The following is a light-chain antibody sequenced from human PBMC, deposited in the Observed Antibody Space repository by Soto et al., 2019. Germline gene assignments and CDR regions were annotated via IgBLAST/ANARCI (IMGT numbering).Light chain of an antibody. CDR3: ASWDASLNGWM. Sequence: QSVLTQPRSVSGSPGQSVTISCTGTTSDVGGYNFVSWYQQHPSKAPKLMIYDVTKRPSGVPDRFSGSKSGSTASLTITGLEAEDEADYFCASWDASLNGWMFGGGTKLTVL. CDR2: DVT. J-gene: IGLJ3*02. CDR1: TSDVGGYNF. V-gene: IGLV2-11*01.